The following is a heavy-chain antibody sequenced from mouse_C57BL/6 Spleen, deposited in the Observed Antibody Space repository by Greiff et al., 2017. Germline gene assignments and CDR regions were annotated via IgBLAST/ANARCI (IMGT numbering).Heavy chain of an antibody. Sequence: VHVKQSGPELVKPGASVKIPCKASGYTFTDYNMDWVKQSHGKSLEWIGDINPNNGGTIYNQKFKGKATLTVDKSSSTAYMELRSLTSEDTAVYYCARRIDYADWYFDVWGTGTTVTVSS. V-gene: IGHV1-18*01. CDR1: GYTFTDYN. CDR2: INPNNGGT. CDR3: ARRIDYADWYFDV. J-gene: IGHJ1*03. D-gene: IGHD2-4*01.